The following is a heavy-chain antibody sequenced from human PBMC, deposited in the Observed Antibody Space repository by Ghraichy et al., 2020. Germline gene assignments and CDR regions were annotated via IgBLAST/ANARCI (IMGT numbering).Heavy chain of an antibody. J-gene: IGHJ4*02. CDR3: ARGLEYYYDSSGCIFDY. CDR2: IYYSGNT. D-gene: IGHD3-22*01. V-gene: IGHV4-31*03. Sequence: LSLTCTVSGGSISSGGYYWSWIRQHPGKGLEWIGYIYYSGNTFYNPSLKSRITISVDTSKNQFSLKLSSVTAADTAVYYCARGLEYYYDSSGCIFDYWGQGTLVTVSS. CDR1: GGSISSGGYY.